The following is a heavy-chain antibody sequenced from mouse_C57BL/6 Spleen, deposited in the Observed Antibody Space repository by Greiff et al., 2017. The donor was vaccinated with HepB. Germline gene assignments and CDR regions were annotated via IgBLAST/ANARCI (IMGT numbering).Heavy chain of an antibody. CDR3: ARSDYGSSFFDY. D-gene: IGHD1-1*01. CDR1: GYTFTDYY. Sequence: VQGVESGAELVRPGASVKLSCKASGYTFTDYYINWVKQRPGQGLEWIARIYPGSGNTYYNEKFKGKATLTAEKSSSTAYMQLSSLTSEDSAVYFCARSDYGSSFFDYWGQGTTLTVSS. J-gene: IGHJ2*01. CDR2: IYPGSGNT. V-gene: IGHV1-76*01.